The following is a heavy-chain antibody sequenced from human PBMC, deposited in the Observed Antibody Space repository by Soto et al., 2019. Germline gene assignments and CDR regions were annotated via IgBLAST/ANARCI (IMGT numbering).Heavy chain of an antibody. J-gene: IGHJ4*02. CDR3: ASLDITGTTGY. D-gene: IGHD1-7*01. CDR1: GGSISSSYY. CDR2: IYYSGST. V-gene: IGHV4-59*08. Sequence: SSETLSLTCTVSGGSISSSYYWSWIRQPPGKGLEWIGYIYYSGSTNYNPSLKSRVTISVDTSKNQFSLKLSSVTAADTAVYYCASLDITGTTGYWGQGTLVTVSS.